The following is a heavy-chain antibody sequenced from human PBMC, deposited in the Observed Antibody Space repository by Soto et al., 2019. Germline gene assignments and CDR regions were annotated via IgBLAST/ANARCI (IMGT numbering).Heavy chain of an antibody. D-gene: IGHD3-10*02. CDR2: ISGNNDNT. CDR3: ASCNFMLYFDY. CDR1: GDTLRSYG. V-gene: IGHV1-18*01. J-gene: IGHJ4*02. Sequence: RASVKVSCKTSGDTLRSYGFIWVRQAPGQGLEWMGWISGNNDNTNYEQKFQGRVTLTKDTSTSTAYMELRSLRSDDTAVYYCASCNFMLYFDYWGQGTQVTVSS.